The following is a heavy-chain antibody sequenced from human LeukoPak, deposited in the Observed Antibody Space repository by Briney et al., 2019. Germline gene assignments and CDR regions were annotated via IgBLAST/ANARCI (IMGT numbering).Heavy chain of an antibody. CDR1: GFTFSSSG. V-gene: IGHV3-30*18. CDR2: ISYDGSNI. J-gene: IGHJ4*02. D-gene: IGHD3-10*01. CDR3: AKWRRGHYYGSGTELDY. Sequence: GGSLRLSCAASGFTFSSSGMHWVRQAPGKGLDWVAVISYDGSNIYYADSVKGRFSISRDNSKKTLYLQMNSLRTEDTAVYYCAKWRRGHYYGSGTELDYWGQGTLVTVSS.